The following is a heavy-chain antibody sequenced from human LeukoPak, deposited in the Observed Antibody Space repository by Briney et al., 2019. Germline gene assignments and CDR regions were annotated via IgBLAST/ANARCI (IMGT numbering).Heavy chain of an antibody. Sequence: ASVKVSCKASGYTFTGYYMHWVRQAPGQGLEWMGWMNPNSGNTGYVQKFQGRVTMTRNTSISTAYMELSSLRSEDTAVYYCARGAAYGDYDYWGQGTLVTVSS. J-gene: IGHJ4*02. CDR2: MNPNSGNT. D-gene: IGHD4-17*01. CDR1: GYTFTGYY. CDR3: ARGAAYGDYDY. V-gene: IGHV1-8*02.